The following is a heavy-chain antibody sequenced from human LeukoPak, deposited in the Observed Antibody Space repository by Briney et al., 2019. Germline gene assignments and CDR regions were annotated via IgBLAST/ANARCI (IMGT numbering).Heavy chain of an antibody. D-gene: IGHD6-19*01. CDR3: ARTESGYSSGWHRALDI. V-gene: IGHV1-8*01. Sequence: ASVKVSCKASGYTFTSYDINWVRQATGQGLEWMGWMNPNSGNTGYAQKFQGRVTMTRNTSISTAFMELRSLRSDDTAVYYCARTESGYSSGWHRALDIWGQGTMVTVSS. CDR1: GYTFTSYD. CDR2: MNPNSGNT. J-gene: IGHJ3*02.